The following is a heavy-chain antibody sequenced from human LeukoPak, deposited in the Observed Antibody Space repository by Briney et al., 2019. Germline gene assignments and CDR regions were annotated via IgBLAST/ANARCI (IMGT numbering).Heavy chain of an antibody. Sequence: SETLSLTCAVYGGSFSGYSWSWIRQPPGKGLVWIGEINHSGSANYNPSLKSRVSISVDTSKNQFTLNLSSVTAADTAVYYCARGLVDCSGGSCYLGWFDPWGQGTLVTVSS. J-gene: IGHJ5*02. D-gene: IGHD2-15*01. V-gene: IGHV4-34*01. CDR3: ARGLVDCSGGSCYLGWFDP. CDR2: INHSGSA. CDR1: GGSFSGYS.